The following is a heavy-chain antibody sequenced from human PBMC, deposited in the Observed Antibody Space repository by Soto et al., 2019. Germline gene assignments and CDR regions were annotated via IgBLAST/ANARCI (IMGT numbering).Heavy chain of an antibody. V-gene: IGHV1-69*06. CDR2: FASNVGTV. J-gene: IGHJ4*02. CDR3: ARRDTSGFLRYFDN. CDR1: GGTLSSFINYP. D-gene: IGHD3-3*01. Sequence: QMQLVQSGAEVKKPGSSVKVSCKASGGTLSSFINYPINWVRQAPGQGFGWMGGFASNVGTVNYAQKFQGRVTITADKSTGTAYMELSSLRSEDTALYYCARRDTSGFLRYFDNWGQGTLVTVSS.